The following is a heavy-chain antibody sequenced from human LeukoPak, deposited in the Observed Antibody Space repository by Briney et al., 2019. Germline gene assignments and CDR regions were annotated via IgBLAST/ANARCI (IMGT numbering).Heavy chain of an antibody. J-gene: IGHJ4*02. Sequence: GGSLRLSCAASGFTVSSNYMSWVRQAPGKGLEWVSVIYSGGSTYYADSVKGRFTISRDNSKNTLYLQMNSLRAEDTAVYYCAAKSSSWYPLDYWGQGTLVTVSS. V-gene: IGHV3-53*01. CDR2: IYSGGST. CDR3: AAKSSSWYPLDY. CDR1: GFTVSSNY. D-gene: IGHD6-13*01.